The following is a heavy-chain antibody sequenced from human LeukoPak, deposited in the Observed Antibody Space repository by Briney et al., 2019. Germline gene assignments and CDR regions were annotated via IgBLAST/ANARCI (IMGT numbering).Heavy chain of an antibody. CDR3: AKGRSGWYSDFDY. CDR1: GFIFSSYA. CDR2: ISASAGAT. Sequence: GGSLRLSCATSGFIFSSYAMSWVRQAPGKGLEWVSGISASAGATYYANSVKGRSTISRDNSKSTLSLYINSLRAEDTATYYCAKGRSGWYSDFDYWGQGTLVTVSS. J-gene: IGHJ4*02. V-gene: IGHV3-23*01. D-gene: IGHD6-19*01.